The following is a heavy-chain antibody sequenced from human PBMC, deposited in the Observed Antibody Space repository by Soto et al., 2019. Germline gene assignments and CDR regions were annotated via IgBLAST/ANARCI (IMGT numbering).Heavy chain of an antibody. D-gene: IGHD2-15*01. CDR3: ARVWFFGYCSGGSCYQIDY. CDR2: ISSGSSYI. CDR1: GFTFSSYS. Sequence: PGGSLRLSCAASGFTFSSYSMNWVRQAPGKGLEWVSSISSGSSYIYYADSVKGRFTISRDNAKNSLYLQMNSLRAEDTAVYYCARVWFFGYCSGGSCYQIDYWGQGTLVTVSS. J-gene: IGHJ4*02. V-gene: IGHV3-21*01.